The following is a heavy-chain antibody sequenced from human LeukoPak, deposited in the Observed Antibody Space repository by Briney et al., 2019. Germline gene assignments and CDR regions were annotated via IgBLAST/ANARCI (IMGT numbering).Heavy chain of an antibody. D-gene: IGHD2-15*01. J-gene: IGHJ6*02. CDR3: ARLFVCSGGSCYSSYGMDV. CDR1: GYTLTSYA. V-gene: IGHV7-4-1*02. CDR2: INTNTGDP. Sequence: ASVKVSCKASGYTLTSYAMNWVRQAPGQGLEWLGWINTNTGDPTYAQGFTGRFVFSLDTSVSTAYLQISSLKAEDTAVYYCARLFVCSGGSCYSSYGMDVWGQGTTVTVSS.